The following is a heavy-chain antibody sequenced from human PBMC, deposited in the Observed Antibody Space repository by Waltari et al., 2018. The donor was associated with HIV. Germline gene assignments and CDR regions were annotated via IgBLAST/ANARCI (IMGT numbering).Heavy chain of an antibody. CDR2: ITSETYGGTA. V-gene: IGHV3-49*03. CDR3: SRPSGTLHSYGMDV. CDR1: GFTFADYG. J-gene: IGHJ6*02. D-gene: IGHD1-26*01. Sequence: EVQLVESGGGLVQPGRSLRLSCRGSGFTFADYGMSWLRQAPGKGLEWVGFITSETYGGTAEYAASVTGRFVISREDSKSIPYLQMNSLEIEDTGVYYCSRPSGTLHSYGMDVWGQGTTVTVSS.